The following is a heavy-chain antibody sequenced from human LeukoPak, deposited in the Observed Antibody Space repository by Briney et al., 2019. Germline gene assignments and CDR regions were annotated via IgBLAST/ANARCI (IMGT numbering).Heavy chain of an antibody. CDR2: IKPDGGEK. J-gene: IGHJ4*02. CDR3: AKLFESGTYNNFFHY. CDR1: GFSFTNDW. D-gene: IGHD3-10*01. Sequence: GGSLRLSCAASGFSFTNDWMTWVRQPPGKGLEWVANIKPDGGEKFYVDSVKGRFTVSRDNAENSLYLQMNSLRPEDTAIYYCAKLFESGTYNNFFHYWGQGTLVTVSS. V-gene: IGHV3-7*03.